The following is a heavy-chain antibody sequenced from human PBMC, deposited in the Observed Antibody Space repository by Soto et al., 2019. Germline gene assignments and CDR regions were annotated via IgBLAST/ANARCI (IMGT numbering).Heavy chain of an antibody. CDR3: ARGDRDILLWFGNYYMDV. CDR2: INHSGST. D-gene: IGHD3-10*01. Sequence: SETLSLPYAVDGGSFSGYYWSWIRQPPGKGLEWIGEINHSGSTNYNPSLKSRVTISVDTSKNQFSLKLSSVTAADTAVYYCARGDRDILLWFGNYYMDVWGKGTTVTVSS. V-gene: IGHV4-34*01. CDR1: GGSFSGYY. J-gene: IGHJ6*03.